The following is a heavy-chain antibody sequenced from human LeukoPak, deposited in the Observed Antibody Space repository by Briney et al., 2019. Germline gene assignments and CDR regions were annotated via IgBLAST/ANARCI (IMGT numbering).Heavy chain of an antibody. CDR3: AKGPNPYCSSTSCYAP. CDR1: GFTFDDYA. V-gene: IGHV3-43*02. Sequence: PGGSVRLSCAASGFTFDDYAMHWVRQAAGKGMEWVSLLSGDGGSTYYADSVKGRFTISRDNSKNSLYLQMNSLRTEDTALYYCAKGPNPYCSSTSCYAPWGQGTLVTVSS. J-gene: IGHJ5*02. D-gene: IGHD2-2*01. CDR2: LSGDGGST.